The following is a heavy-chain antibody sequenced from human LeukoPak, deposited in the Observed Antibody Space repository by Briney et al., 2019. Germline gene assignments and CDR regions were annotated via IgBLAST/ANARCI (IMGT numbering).Heavy chain of an antibody. J-gene: IGHJ6*02. V-gene: IGHV1-18*01. D-gene: IGHD7-27*01. CDR1: GYTFTSYG. CDR2: ISAYNGNT. Sequence: GASVKVSCKASGYTFTSYGISWVRQAPGQGLEWMGWISAYNGNTNYAQKLQGRVTMTTDTSTTTAYMELRSLRFDDTAVYYCARGKEYTSWGAYYYYDMDVWGQGTTVTVSS. CDR3: ARGKEYTSWGAYYYYDMDV.